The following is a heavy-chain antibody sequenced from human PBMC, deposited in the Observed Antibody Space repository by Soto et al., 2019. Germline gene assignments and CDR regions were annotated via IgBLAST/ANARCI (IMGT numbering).Heavy chain of an antibody. CDR3: ARDSGITIFGVVIIYGMDV. D-gene: IGHD3-3*01. CDR1: GFTLSSYS. CDR2: ISSSSSYI. Sequence: GGPLRLSCAASGFTLSSYSMNWVRQAPGKGLEWVSSISSSSSYIYYADSVKGRFTTSRDNAKNSLYLQMNSLRAEDTAVYYCARDSGITIFGVVIIYGMDVWGQGTTVTVSS. J-gene: IGHJ6*02. V-gene: IGHV3-21*01.